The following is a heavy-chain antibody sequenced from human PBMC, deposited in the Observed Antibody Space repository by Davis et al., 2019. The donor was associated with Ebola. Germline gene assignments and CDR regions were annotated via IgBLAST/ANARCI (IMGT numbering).Heavy chain of an antibody. D-gene: IGHD6-13*01. CDR1: GGTFSSYT. J-gene: IGHJ5*02. CDR2: IIPILGIA. CDR3: AIGIAAAGNNWFDP. Sequence: AASVKVSCKASGGTFSSYTISWVRQAPGQGLEWMGRIIPILGIANYAQKFQDRVTITRDRSMSTAYMELSSLRSEDTAMYYCAIGIAAAGNNWFDPWGQGTLVTVSS. V-gene: IGHV1-69*02.